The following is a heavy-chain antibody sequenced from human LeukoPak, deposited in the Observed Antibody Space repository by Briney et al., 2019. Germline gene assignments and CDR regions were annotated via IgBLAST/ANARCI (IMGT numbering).Heavy chain of an antibody. CDR3: AREAKVVVH. V-gene: IGHV3-48*03. CDR2: ISSSGTTM. J-gene: IGHJ3*01. D-gene: IGHD2-15*01. Sequence: PGGSLRLSCAASGFTFSSYEMSWVRQSPGKALEWVAFISSSGTTMYYADSVKGRFTISRDNAKNSLYLQMNSLGAEDTAVYDCAREAKVVVHWGQGTMVTVSS. CDR1: GFTFSSYE.